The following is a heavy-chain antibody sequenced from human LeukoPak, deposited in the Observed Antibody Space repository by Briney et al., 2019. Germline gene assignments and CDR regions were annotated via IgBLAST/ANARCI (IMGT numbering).Heavy chain of an antibody. Sequence: ASVKVSCKASGYTFTGYYMHWVRQAPGQGLEWMGWINPNSGGTNYAQKFQGWVTMTRDTSISTAYMELSRLRSDDTAVYYCARGPLLLLSLNRWGFDYWGQGTLVTVSS. J-gene: IGHJ4*02. V-gene: IGHV1-2*04. D-gene: IGHD3-10*01. CDR1: GYTFTGYY. CDR2: INPNSGGT. CDR3: ARGPLLLLSLNRWGFDY.